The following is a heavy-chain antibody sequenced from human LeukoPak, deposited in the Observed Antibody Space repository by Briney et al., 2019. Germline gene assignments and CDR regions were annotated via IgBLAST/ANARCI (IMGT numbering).Heavy chain of an antibody. J-gene: IGHJ4*02. CDR1: GFTVSSNY. D-gene: IGHD6-19*01. CDR3: ARGQPGYSSGWYYDY. CDR2: IYSGGST. V-gene: IGHV3-53*04. Sequence: AGGSLRLSCAASGFTVSSNYMSWVRQAPGKGLEWVSVIYSGGSTYYADSVKGRFTISRHNSKNTLYLQVNSLRAEDTAVYYCARGQPGYSSGWYYDYWGQGTLVTVSS.